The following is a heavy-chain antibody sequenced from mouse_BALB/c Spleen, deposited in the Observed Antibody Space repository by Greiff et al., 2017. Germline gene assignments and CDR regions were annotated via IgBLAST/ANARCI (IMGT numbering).Heavy chain of an antibody. V-gene: IGHV3-2*02. CDR1: GYSITSDYA. Sequence: DVKLVESGPGLVKPSQSLSLTCTVTGYSITSDYAWNWIRQFPGNKLEWMGYISYSGITSYNPSLKSRISITRDTSKNQFFLQLNSVTTEDTATYYCARSSYGSSYWYFDVWGAGTTVTVSS. CDR3: ARSSYGSSYWYFDV. CDR2: ISYSGIT. D-gene: IGHD1-1*01. J-gene: IGHJ1*01.